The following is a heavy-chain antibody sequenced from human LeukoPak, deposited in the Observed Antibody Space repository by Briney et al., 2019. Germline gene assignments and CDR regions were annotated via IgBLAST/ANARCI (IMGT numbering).Heavy chain of an antibody. Sequence: SSVKVSCKASGGTFSSYTISWVRQAPGQGREWMGRIIPILGIANYAQKFQGRVTIPADKSTSTAYMELSSLRSEDTAVYYCARDPAGGTDAFDIWGQGTMVTVSS. CDR2: IIPILGIA. CDR3: ARDPAGGTDAFDI. V-gene: IGHV1-69*04. J-gene: IGHJ3*02. D-gene: IGHD2-15*01. CDR1: GGTFSSYT.